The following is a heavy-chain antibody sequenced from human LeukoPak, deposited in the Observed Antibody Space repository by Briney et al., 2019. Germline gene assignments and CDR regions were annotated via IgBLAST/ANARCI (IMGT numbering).Heavy chain of an antibody. CDR2: IYYSGST. J-gene: IGHJ4*02. CDR3: ARTTIGGEVGY. CDR1: GGSISSGGYY. Sequence: PSGTLSLTCTVSGGSISSGGYYWSWIRQHPGKGLEWIGYIYYSGSTYYNPSLKSRVTISVDTSKNQFSLKLTSVTAADTAVYFCARTTIGGEVGYWGQGTLVTVSS. D-gene: IGHD3-16*01. V-gene: IGHV4-31*03.